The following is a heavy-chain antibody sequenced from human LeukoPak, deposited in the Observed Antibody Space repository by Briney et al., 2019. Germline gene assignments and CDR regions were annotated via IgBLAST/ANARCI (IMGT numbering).Heavy chain of an antibody. D-gene: IGHD6-19*01. V-gene: IGHV3-23*01. CDR3: AKATQWLAFDY. CDR2: ISGSGGST. J-gene: IGHJ4*02. Sequence: GGSLRLSCGASGFTFSSYAMSWVRQAPGKGLEWVSVISGSGGSTYYADSVKGRCTISRDNSKNTLYLQMNSLRAEDTAVYYCAKATQWLAFDYWGQGTLVTVSS. CDR1: GFTFSSYA.